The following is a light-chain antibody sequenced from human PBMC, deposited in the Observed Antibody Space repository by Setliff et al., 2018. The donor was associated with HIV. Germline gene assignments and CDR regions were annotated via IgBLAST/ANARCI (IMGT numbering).Light chain of an antibody. CDR3: SSYASTSYARSSIYV. CDR1: SSDVGSYNR. Sequence: QSVLAQPPSVSGSPGQSVTISCTGTSSDVGSYNRVAWYQQTPGTAPKLMIYEVSNRPSGVPDRFSGSKSGNTASLTISGLQAEDEADYYCSSYASTSYARSSIYVFGTGTKVTVL. V-gene: IGLV2-18*02. CDR2: EVS. J-gene: IGLJ1*01.